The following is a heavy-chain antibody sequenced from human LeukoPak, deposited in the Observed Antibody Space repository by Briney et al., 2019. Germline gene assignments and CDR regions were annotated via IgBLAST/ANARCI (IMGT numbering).Heavy chain of an antibody. D-gene: IGHD6-6*01. CDR1: GYTFTGYY. Sequence: ASVKVSCKASGYTFTGYYMHWVRQAPGQGLEWMGWINPNSGGTNYAQKFQGRVTMTRDTSISTAYMELSRLRSDDTAVYYSARALYSSSSNFDYWGQGTLVTVSS. J-gene: IGHJ4*02. V-gene: IGHV1-2*02. CDR2: INPNSGGT. CDR3: ARALYSSSSNFDY.